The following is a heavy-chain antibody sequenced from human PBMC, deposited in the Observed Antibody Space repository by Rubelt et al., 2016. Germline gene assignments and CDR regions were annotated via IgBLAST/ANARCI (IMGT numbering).Heavy chain of an antibody. V-gene: IGHV6-1*01. J-gene: IGHJ4*02. D-gene: IGHD2-2*01. Sequence: DYAVSVKSRITINPDTSKNQFSLQLNSVTPEDTAVYYCARDRAISRSLDYWGQGTLVTVSS. CDR3: ARDRAISRSLDY.